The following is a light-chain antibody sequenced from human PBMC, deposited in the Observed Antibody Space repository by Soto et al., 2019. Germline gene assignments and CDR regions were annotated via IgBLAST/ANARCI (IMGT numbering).Light chain of an antibody. CDR3: SSYTAGGTI. Sequence: QSVLTQHASVSGYPGQSITISCTGTSGDVGGYYYVSWYQQLPGKAPKLMISEVSNRPSGVSNHFSGSKSGNTASLTISGLQAEDEADYYCSSYTAGGTIFGTGTKVTVL. V-gene: IGLV2-14*01. CDR2: EVS. CDR1: SGDVGGYYY. J-gene: IGLJ1*01.